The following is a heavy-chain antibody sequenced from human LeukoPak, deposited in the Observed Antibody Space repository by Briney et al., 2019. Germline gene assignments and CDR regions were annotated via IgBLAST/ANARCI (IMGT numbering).Heavy chain of an antibody. J-gene: IGHJ4*02. V-gene: IGHV3-23*01. D-gene: IGHD6-19*01. CDR3: AKEPQYSSGWNLDY. Sequence: GGSLRLSCAASGFTFSSYAMSWVRQAPGKGLEWVSAISGSGGSTYYADSVKGRFTISRDNSENTLYLQMNSLRAEDTAVYYCAKEPQYSSGWNLDYWGQGTLVTVSS. CDR1: GFTFSSYA. CDR2: ISGSGGST.